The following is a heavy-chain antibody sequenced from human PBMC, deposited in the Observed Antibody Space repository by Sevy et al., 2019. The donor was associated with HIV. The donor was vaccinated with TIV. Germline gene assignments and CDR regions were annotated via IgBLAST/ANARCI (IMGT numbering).Heavy chain of an antibody. J-gene: IGHJ5*02. D-gene: IGHD6-13*01. CDR2: INPNSGVT. V-gene: IGHV1-2*02. CDR1: GYTFAGYY. Sequence: ASVKVSCKASGYTFAGYYMHWVRQAPGQGLEWMGWINPNSGVTKYAQKFQGTVTMTRNTSISTAYMELSRLRSDETAVYFCVRESTYSSSWSRVWFDPWGQGTLVTVSS. CDR3: VRESTYSSSWSRVWFDP.